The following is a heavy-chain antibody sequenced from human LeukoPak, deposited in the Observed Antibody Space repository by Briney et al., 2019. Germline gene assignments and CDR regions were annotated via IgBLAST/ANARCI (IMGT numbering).Heavy chain of an antibody. Sequence: GASVKVSCKASGYTFTSYDISWVRQATGQGLEWMGWMNPNSGNTGYAQKFQGRVTMTRNTSISTAYMELSSLRSEDTAVYYCARVMAVAGTVSDYWGQGTLVTVSS. D-gene: IGHD6-19*01. CDR2: MNPNSGNT. CDR1: GYTFTSYD. V-gene: IGHV1-8*02. J-gene: IGHJ4*02. CDR3: ARVMAVAGTVSDY.